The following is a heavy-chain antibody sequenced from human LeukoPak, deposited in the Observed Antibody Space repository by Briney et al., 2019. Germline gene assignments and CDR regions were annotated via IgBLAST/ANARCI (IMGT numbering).Heavy chain of an antibody. V-gene: IGHV4-34*01. CDR1: GESSFSSYY. D-gene: IGHD3-22*01. CDR3: SRQVVGNDY. Sequence: SETLSLTCAVYGESSFSSYYWSWIRQTPGGALEWIGEINHSGYTNYNPSLKSRVTLFIDTSKNQFSLRLNSVTAADTAVYYCSRQVVGNDYWGQGTLVTVSS. J-gene: IGHJ4*02. CDR2: INHSGYT.